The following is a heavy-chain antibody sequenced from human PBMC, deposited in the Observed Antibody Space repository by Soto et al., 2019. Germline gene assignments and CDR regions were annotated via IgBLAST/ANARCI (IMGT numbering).Heavy chain of an antibody. CDR2: IYYSGST. V-gene: IGHV4-59*08. Sequence: QVQLQESGPGLVKPSETLSLTCTVSGGSISSYYWSWIRQPPGKGLEWIGYIYYSGSTNYNPSLKRRVTLSVDTSKTQFSLELSSVTAADTAVYYCARRYGGNLDYWGQGTLVTVSS. D-gene: IGHD2-15*01. J-gene: IGHJ4*02. CDR3: ARRYGGNLDY. CDR1: GGSISSYY.